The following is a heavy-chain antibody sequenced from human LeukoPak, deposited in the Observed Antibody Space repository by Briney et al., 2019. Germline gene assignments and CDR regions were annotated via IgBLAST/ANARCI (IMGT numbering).Heavy chain of an antibody. Sequence: ASVKVSCKAPGYTFTDYYMHWVRLAPGQGLEWMGWINPNSGGTNYVQKFQGWVTMTRDTSINTAYMELSRLTSDDTAVYYCARANFPYCSSTSCLFDYWGQGTLVTVSS. CDR2: INPNSGGT. J-gene: IGHJ4*02. CDR3: ARANFPYCSSTSCLFDY. D-gene: IGHD2-2*01. V-gene: IGHV1-2*04. CDR1: GYTFTDYY.